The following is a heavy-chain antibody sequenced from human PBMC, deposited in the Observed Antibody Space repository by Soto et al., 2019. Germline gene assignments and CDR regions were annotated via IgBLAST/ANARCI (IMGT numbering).Heavy chain of an antibody. V-gene: IGHV4-34*01. D-gene: IGHD4-17*01. CDR3: ATSSIWTYGDYEKMAFDI. J-gene: IGHJ3*02. CDR1: GGSFSGYY. CDR2: INHSGST. Sequence: SETLSLTCAVYGGSFSGYYWSWIRQPPGKGLEWIGEINHSGSTNYNPSLKSRVTISVDTSKNQFSLKLSSVTAADTAVYYCATSSIWTYGDYEKMAFDIWGQGTMVTVSS.